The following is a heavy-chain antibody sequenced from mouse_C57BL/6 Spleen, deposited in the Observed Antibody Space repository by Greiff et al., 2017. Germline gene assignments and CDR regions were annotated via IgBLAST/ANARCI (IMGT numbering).Heavy chain of an antibody. CDR3: AYSDYVDYYAMDY. V-gene: IGHV1-64*01. CDR1: GYTFTSYW. D-gene: IGHD2-13*01. Sequence: QVQLQQPGAELVKPGASVKLSCKASGYTFTSYWMHWVKQRPGHGLEWIGMIHPNSGSTNYNEKFKSKATLTVYKSSSTAYMPLSSLTSEDSAVYYGAYSDYVDYYAMDYWGQGTSVTVSS. CDR2: IHPNSGST. J-gene: IGHJ4*01.